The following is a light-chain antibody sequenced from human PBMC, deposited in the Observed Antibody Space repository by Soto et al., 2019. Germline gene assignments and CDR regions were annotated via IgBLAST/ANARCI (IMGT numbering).Light chain of an antibody. V-gene: IGKV3-20*01. CDR2: GGS. Sequence: EIVLTQSPGTLSLSPGERATLSCRASQSVSSSYLAWYQQKPGRAPRLLLYGGSTAATGIPDRFSGSGSGTDFTLTISRLEPEDFAVYYCQHSGSSSGTFGQGTKVEIK. CDR3: QHSGSSSGT. CDR1: QSVSSSY. J-gene: IGKJ1*01.